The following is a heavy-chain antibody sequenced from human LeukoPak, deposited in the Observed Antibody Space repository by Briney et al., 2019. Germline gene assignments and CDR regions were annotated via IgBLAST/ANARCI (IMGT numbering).Heavy chain of an antibody. CDR3: ARSFWGLYYFDY. CDR2: SNGDGSST. D-gene: IGHD3-16*01. J-gene: IGHJ4*02. Sequence: GASLRLSCVASGFTFVTYWMHWVRQVPGKGLVWVSRSNGDGSSTLYADSVKGRFTISRDNAKNTLYLQMNDLRVEDTAVYYCARSFWGLYYFDYWGQGTLVTVSS. CDR1: GFTFVTYW. V-gene: IGHV3-74*01.